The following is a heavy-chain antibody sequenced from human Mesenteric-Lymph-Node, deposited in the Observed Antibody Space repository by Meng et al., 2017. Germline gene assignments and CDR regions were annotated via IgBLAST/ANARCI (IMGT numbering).Heavy chain of an antibody. J-gene: IGHJ4*02. CDR1: GGSISSYY. Sequence: QRQCSGPGQVQPSAPLSLTCTFSGGSISSYYWSWIRQPPGKGLEWIGYIYFSGSTNYNPSLKSRVTISVDTSKNQFSLKLRSVTAADTAVYYCARDRGNIGYDYWGQGTLVTVSS. CDR3: ARDRGNIGYDY. D-gene: IGHD2/OR15-2a*01. CDR2: IYFSGST. V-gene: IGHV4-59*01.